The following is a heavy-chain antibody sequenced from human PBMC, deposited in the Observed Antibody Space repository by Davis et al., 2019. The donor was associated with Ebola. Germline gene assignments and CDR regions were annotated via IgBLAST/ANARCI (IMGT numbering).Heavy chain of an antibody. D-gene: IGHD5-12*01. V-gene: IGHV3-23*01. CDR3: AKFAAEWLRLIPPWFDY. CDR1: GGSISSSSYY. Sequence: PSETLSLTCTVSGGSISSSSYYWSWVRQAPGKGLEWVSAISGSGGSTSYADSVKGRFTISRDNSKNTLYLQMNSLRAEDTAVYYCAKFAAEWLRLIPPWFDYWGQGTLVTVSS. CDR2: ISGSGGST. J-gene: IGHJ4*02.